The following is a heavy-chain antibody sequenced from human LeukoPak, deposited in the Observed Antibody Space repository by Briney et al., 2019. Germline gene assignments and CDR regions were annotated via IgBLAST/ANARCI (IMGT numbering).Heavy chain of an antibody. J-gene: IGHJ4*02. Sequence: GGSLRLSCAASGFTFSSSGMHRVRQAPGKGLEWVAFISYDGSNRYYADSVKGRFTISRDNSKNTLYLQMNSLRAEDTAVYYCARDLLVVPAAILGYWGQGTLVTVSS. CDR3: ARDLLVVPAAILGY. V-gene: IGHV3-30*02. CDR2: ISYDGSNR. D-gene: IGHD2-2*02. CDR1: GFTFSSSG.